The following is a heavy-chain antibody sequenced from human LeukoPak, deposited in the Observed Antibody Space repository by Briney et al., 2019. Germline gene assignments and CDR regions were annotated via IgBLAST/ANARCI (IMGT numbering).Heavy chain of an antibody. D-gene: IGHD3-9*01. CDR3: ATRIRSYYDILTGYYQGIDY. J-gene: IGHJ4*02. CDR2: IYYSGST. V-gene: IGHV4-39*01. Sequence: TSETLSLTCTVSGGSISSSSYYWGWIRQPPGKGLEWIGSIYYSGSTYYNPSLKSRVTISVDTSKNQFSLKLSSVTAADTAVYYCATRIRSYYDILTGYYQGIDYWGQGTLVTVSS. CDR1: GGSISSSSYY.